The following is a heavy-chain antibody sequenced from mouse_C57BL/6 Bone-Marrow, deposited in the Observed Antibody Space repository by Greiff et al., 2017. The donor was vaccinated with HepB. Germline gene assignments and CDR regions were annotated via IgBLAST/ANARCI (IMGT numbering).Heavy chain of an antibody. D-gene: IGHD2-5*01. CDR3: ARMGSNYVGFAY. J-gene: IGHJ3*01. V-gene: IGHV1-81*01. Sequence: VQVVESGAELARPGASVKLSCKASGYTFTSYGISWVKQRTGQGLEWIGEIYPRSGNTYYNEKFKGKATLTADKSSSTAYMELRSLTSEDSAVYFCARMGSNYVGFAYWGQGTLVTVSA. CDR2: IYPRSGNT. CDR1: GYTFTSYG.